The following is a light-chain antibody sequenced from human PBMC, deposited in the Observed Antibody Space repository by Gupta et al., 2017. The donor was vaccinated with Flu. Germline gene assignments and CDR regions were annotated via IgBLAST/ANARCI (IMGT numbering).Light chain of an antibody. V-gene: IGKV3-15*01. Sequence: EIVLTQSPATLSVSPGERATLSCRASQSVTTNLAWYQQKPGQAPRLLIYAASTRDTGIPARFSGSGSGKELTLTISSRQSEDFAGYYCQQYRNWPPWTFGQGTRVEIK. CDR3: QQYRNWPPWT. CDR1: QSVTTN. J-gene: IGKJ1*01. CDR2: AAS.